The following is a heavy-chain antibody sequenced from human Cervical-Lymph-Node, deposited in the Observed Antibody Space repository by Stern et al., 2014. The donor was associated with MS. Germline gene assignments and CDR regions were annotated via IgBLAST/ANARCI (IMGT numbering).Heavy chain of an antibody. CDR2: IWYDGGHK. Sequence: VQLVESGGGVVQPGGSLRLSCAASGFNFSKYAIHWVRQAPGKGLEWVAVIWYDGGHKYYADAVKGRITVSRDNSKNTLYMEMNSLRAEDTAIYYCARDFRISVVPAGAFDIWGQGTMVTVSS. CDR3: ARDFRISVVPAGAFDI. CDR1: GFNFSKYA. V-gene: IGHV3-33*01. J-gene: IGHJ3*02. D-gene: IGHD6-19*01.